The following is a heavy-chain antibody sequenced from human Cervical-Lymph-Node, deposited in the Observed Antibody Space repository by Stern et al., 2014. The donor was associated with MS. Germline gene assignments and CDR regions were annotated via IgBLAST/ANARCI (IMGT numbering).Heavy chain of an antibody. CDR2: IYPSWTT. J-gene: IGHJ4*02. Sequence: QLQLQESGPGLVKPSETLSLTCTVSGASITSGSYYWSWIRQPAGKRLEWIARIYPSWTTNSNPPLASRFSISLDTSKNQFSLKVTSVTAADTAVYYCAKAGSSPNLDYWGQGALVTVSS. V-gene: IGHV4-61*02. CDR1: GASITSGSYY. CDR3: AKAGSSPNLDY. D-gene: IGHD6-13*01.